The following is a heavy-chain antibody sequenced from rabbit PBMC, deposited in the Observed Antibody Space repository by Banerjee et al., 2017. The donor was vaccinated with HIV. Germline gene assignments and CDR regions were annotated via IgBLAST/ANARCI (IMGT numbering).Heavy chain of an antibody. V-gene: IGHV1S45*01. CDR1: GFSFSSSYW. Sequence: QEQLEESGGDLVKPEGSLTLTCTASGFSFSSSYWICWVRQAPGTGLEWIACIYTGSSGSTYYASWAKGRFTISKTSSTTVTLQMTSLTAADTATYFCARGGYGSPGYAYTTWLDLWGPGTLVTVS. CDR2: IYTGSSGST. J-gene: IGHJ3*01. CDR3: ARGGYGSPGYAYTTWLDL. D-gene: IGHD6-1*01.